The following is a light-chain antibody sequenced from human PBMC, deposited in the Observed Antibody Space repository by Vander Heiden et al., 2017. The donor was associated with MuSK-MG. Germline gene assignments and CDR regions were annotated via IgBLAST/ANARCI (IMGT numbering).Light chain of an antibody. CDR3: QQYDTSPTT. CDR2: GAS. J-gene: IGKJ2*01. V-gene: IGKV3-20*01. CDR1: QSVSSSF. Sequence: EIVLTQSPGPLSLSPGETATLSCRASQSVSSSFLAWYQQKPGQAPRLLLYGASSRATGIPDRFSGSGSGTDFTLTISRLEPEDFALYYCQQYDTSPTTFGQGTKLEI.